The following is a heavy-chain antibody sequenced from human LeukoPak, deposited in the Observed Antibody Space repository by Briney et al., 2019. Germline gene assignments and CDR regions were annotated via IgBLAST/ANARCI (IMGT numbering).Heavy chain of an antibody. CDR3: ARSITARYDY. D-gene: IGHD6-6*01. CDR1: GDSVSTNSAA. CDR2: TYYRSKWHN. Sequence: SQTLSLTCAISGDSVSTNSAAWTWIRQSPSRGLEWLGRTYYRSKWHNDYAVSVKSRITINPDTSKNQFSLQLNSVTPEDTAVYYCARSITARYDYWGQGTLVTVSS. V-gene: IGHV6-1*01. J-gene: IGHJ4*02.